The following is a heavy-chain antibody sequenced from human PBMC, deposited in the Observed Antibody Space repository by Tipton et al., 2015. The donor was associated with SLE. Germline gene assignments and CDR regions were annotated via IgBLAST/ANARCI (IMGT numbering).Heavy chain of an antibody. D-gene: IGHD3-10*01. J-gene: IGHJ6*03. Sequence: TLSLTCTVSGGSMSSGNYYWSWIRQPAGKGLEWIGYIYYSGSTNYNPSLKSRVTISVDTSKNEFSLKLSSVTAADTAVYYCARSSATGFYYMDVWGKGTTVTVSS. CDR1: GGSMSSGNYY. CDR3: ARSSATGFYYMDV. CDR2: IYYSGST. V-gene: IGHV4-61*10.